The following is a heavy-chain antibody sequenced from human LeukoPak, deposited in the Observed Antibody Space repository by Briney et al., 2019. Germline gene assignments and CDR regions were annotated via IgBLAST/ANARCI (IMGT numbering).Heavy chain of an antibody. CDR1: GGSISSYY. Sequence: PSETLSLTCTVSGGSISSYYWSWIRQPAGKGLEWIGRIYTSGSTNYNPSLKSRVTMSVDTSKNQFSLKLSSVTAADTAVYYCARVKHYYDFWSGYDDAFDIWGQGTMVIVSS. J-gene: IGHJ3*02. V-gene: IGHV4-4*07. CDR2: IYTSGST. CDR3: ARVKHYYDFWSGYDDAFDI. D-gene: IGHD3-3*01.